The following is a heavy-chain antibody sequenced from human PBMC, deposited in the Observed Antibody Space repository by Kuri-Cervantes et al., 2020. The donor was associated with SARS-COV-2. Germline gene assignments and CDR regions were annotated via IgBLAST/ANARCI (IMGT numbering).Heavy chain of an antibody. CDR2: IKQDGSEK. CDR3: ARDRNWGDWYFDL. CDR1: GFTFSSYA. V-gene: IGHV3-7*01. Sequence: ETLSLTCAASGFTFSSYAMSWVRQAPGKGLEWVANIKQDGSEKYYVDSVKGRFTISRDNAKNSLYLQMNSLRAEDTAVYYCARDRNWGDWYFDLWGRGTLVTVSS. D-gene: IGHD7-27*01. J-gene: IGHJ2*01.